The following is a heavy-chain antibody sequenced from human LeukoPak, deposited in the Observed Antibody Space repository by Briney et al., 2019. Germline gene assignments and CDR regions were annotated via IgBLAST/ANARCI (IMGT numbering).Heavy chain of an antibody. J-gene: IGHJ3*02. CDR3: ASSRSGRAWAFDI. CDR2: IYHSGST. D-gene: IGHD2-15*01. Sequence: PSETLSLTCAVSGGSISSGGYSWSWIRQPPGKGLEWIGYIYHSGSTYYNPSLKSRVTISVDRSKNQFSLKLSSVTAADTAVYYCASSRSGRAWAFDIWGQGTMVTVSS. CDR1: GGSISSGGYS. V-gene: IGHV4-30-2*01.